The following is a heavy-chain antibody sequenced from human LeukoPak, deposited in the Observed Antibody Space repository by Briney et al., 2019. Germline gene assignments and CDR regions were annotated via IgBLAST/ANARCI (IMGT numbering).Heavy chain of an antibody. CDR3: ARGRVTAVAGKGNFDY. Sequence: SETLSLTCAVYGGSFSGYYRSWIRQPPGKGLEWIGEINHSGSTNYNPSLKSRVTISVDTSKNQFSLKLSSVTAADTAVYYCARGRVTAVAGKGNFDYWGQGTLVTVSS. D-gene: IGHD6-19*01. J-gene: IGHJ4*02. V-gene: IGHV4-34*01. CDR2: INHSGST. CDR1: GGSFSGYY.